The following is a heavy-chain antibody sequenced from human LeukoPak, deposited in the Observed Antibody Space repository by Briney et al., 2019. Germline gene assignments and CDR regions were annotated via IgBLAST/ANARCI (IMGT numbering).Heavy chain of an antibody. CDR3: AKDPSYYYDSSGYLPDY. J-gene: IGHJ4*02. CDR1: GFTFDDYT. CDR2: ISWDGGST. D-gene: IGHD3-22*01. Sequence: GGSLRLSCAASGFTFDDYTMHWVRQAPGKGLEWVSLISWDGGSTYYADSVKGRFTIARDNSKNSLYLQMNSLRAEDTALYYCAKDPSYYYDSSGYLPDYWGQGTLVTVSS. V-gene: IGHV3-43*01.